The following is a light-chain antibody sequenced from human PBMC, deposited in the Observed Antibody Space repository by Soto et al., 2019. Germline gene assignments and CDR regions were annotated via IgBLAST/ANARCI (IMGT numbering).Light chain of an antibody. V-gene: IGKV3-20*01. Sequence: EIVLTQSPGTLSLSPGERATLSCRASQSVSSSYLAWYQQKPGQAPRLLIYGASSRATGIPDRFSGSGSGTDFTLTISRLEPEDFAVYYCQKYRSSPMYTFGQGTKLYI. CDR3: QKYRSSPMYT. CDR1: QSVSSSY. J-gene: IGKJ2*01. CDR2: GAS.